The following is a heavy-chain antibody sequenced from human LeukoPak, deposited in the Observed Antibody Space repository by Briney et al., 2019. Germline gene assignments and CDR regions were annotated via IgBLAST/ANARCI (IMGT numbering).Heavy chain of an antibody. V-gene: IGHV5-51*01. CDR2: IYPGDSDT. CDR3: ARRGAANPDAFDI. J-gene: IGHJ3*02. D-gene: IGHD4/OR15-4a*01. CDR1: GYSFTSYW. Sequence: GESLKISCQGSGYSFTSYWIGWVRQMPGKSLEWMGLIYPGDSDTRYGPSFQGQVTISADKSISTAYLQWSSLKASDTAMYYCARRGAANPDAFDIWGQGTMVTVSS.